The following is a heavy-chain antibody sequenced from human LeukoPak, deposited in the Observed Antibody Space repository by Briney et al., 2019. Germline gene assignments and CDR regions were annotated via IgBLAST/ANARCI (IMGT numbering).Heavy chain of an antibody. CDR1: GYTFTSYD. J-gene: IGHJ6*02. D-gene: IGHD3-3*01. CDR3: ARVKNVLRFLEWLPYYGMGV. Sequence: GASVKVSCKASGYTFTSYDINWVRQATGQGLEWMGWMNPNSGNTGYAQKFQGRVTMTRNTSISTAYMELSSLRSEDTAVYYCARVKNVLRFLEWLPYYGMGVWGQGTTVTVSS. CDR2: MNPNSGNT. V-gene: IGHV1-8*01.